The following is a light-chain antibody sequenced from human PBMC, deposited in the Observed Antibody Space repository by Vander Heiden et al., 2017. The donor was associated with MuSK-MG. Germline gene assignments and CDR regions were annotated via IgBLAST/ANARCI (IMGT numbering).Light chain of an antibody. CDR1: QAIRND. V-gene: IGKV1-6*02. Sequence: AIQMTQSPSSLSASVGDRVTITCRASQAIRNDLAWYQQRPGEAPNLLIYGASILRNGVPSRFSGSGSGASFTLTISRLQSEDSATYYCRQDDEYPRTFGQWTKVEIK. CDR2: GAS. CDR3: RQDDEYPRT. J-gene: IGKJ1*01.